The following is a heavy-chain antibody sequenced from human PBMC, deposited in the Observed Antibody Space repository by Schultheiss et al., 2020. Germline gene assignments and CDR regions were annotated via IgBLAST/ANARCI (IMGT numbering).Heavy chain of an antibody. CDR2: IYSGGST. V-gene: IGHV3-66*01. D-gene: IGHD3-22*01. Sequence: GESLKISCAASGFTVSSNYMTWVRQAPGKGLEWVSLIYSGGSTYYADSVKGRFTISRDNSKNTLYLQMNSLRAEDTAVYYCARGYYYDMWGQGTLVTVSS. CDR1: GFTVSSNY. J-gene: IGHJ4*02. CDR3: ARGYYYDM.